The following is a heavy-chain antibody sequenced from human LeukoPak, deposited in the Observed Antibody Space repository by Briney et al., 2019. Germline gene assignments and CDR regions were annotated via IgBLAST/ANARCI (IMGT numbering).Heavy chain of an antibody. CDR3: ARSLGAARRGDYFDY. J-gene: IGHJ4*02. Sequence: GRSLRLSCAASGFTFSTYTMHWVRQAPGKGLEWVAVISYDGSYKYYADSVKGRFTISRDNSKNTLYLQMNNLSAEDTALYYCARSLGAARRGDYFDYWGQGPLVTVSS. D-gene: IGHD1-26*01. CDR1: GFTFSTYT. V-gene: IGHV3-30*01. CDR2: ISYDGSYK.